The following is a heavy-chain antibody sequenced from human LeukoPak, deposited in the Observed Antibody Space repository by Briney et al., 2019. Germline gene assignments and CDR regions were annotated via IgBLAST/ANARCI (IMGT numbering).Heavy chain of an antibody. CDR1: GFTFSSYW. V-gene: IGHV3-7*01. CDR3: ARDWDIVATTLFDY. CDR2: IKQDGSEK. Sequence: GGSLRLSCAASGFTFSSYWMSWVRQAPGKGLEWVANIKQDGSEKYYVDSVKGRFTISRDNAKNSLYLQMNGLRAEDTAVYYCARDWDIVATTLFDYWGQGTLVTVSS. D-gene: IGHD5-12*01. J-gene: IGHJ4*02.